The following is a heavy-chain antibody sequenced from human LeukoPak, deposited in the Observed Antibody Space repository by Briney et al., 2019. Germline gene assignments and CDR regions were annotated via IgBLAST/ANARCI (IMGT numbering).Heavy chain of an antibody. CDR3: ARAEWFGELSLDY. CDR2: MNPNSGNT. Sequence: AASVKVSCKASGYTFTSYDINWVRQATGQGLEWMGWMNPNSGNTGYAQKFQCRVTMTRNTSISTAYMELSSLRSEDTAVYYCARAEWFGELSLDYWGQGTLVTVSP. J-gene: IGHJ4*02. D-gene: IGHD3-10*01. V-gene: IGHV1-8*01. CDR1: GYTFTSYD.